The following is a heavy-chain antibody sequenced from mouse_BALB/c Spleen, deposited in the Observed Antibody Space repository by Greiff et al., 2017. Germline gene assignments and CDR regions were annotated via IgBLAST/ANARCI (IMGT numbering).Heavy chain of an antibody. CDR1: GYAFSSYW. CDR2: IYPGDGDT. J-gene: IGHJ2*01. Sequence: VQLQQSGAELVRPGSSVKISCKASGYAFSSYWINWVKQRPGQGLEWIGQIYPGDGDTNYNGKFKGKATLTADKSSSTAYMQLSSLTSEDSAVYFCAREGYYGSSHLFDYWGQGTTLTVSS. V-gene: IGHV1-80*01. D-gene: IGHD1-1*01. CDR3: AREGYYGSSHLFDY.